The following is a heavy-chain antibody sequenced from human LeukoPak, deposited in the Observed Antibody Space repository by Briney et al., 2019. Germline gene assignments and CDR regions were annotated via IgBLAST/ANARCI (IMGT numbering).Heavy chain of an antibody. CDR3: ARGKDLGAFDI. CDR1: GYTFTGYY. V-gene: IGHV1-2*04. D-gene: IGHD3-16*01. J-gene: IGHJ3*02. Sequence: APVKVSCKASGYTFTGYYMHWVRQAPGQGLEWMGWINPNSGGTNYAQKFQGWVTMTRDTSISTAYMELSRLRSNDTAVYYCARGKDLGAFDIWGQGTMVTVSS. CDR2: INPNSGGT.